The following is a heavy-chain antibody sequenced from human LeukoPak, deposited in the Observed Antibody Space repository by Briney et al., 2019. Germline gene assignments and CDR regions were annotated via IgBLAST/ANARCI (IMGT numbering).Heavy chain of an antibody. CDR1: GGFDIYY. D-gene: IGHD6-19*01. V-gene: IGHV4-34*01. Sequence: SETLSLTCAVYGGFDIYYWTIVRQPPGKGLEWIGETTFRGKTNYNPSLKSRVTISVDRTTQQFSLRLTSVTVADTAVYYCAGYGGDWYPDSWGQGTLVIVSS. CDR3: AGYGGDWYPDS. CDR2: TTFRGKT. J-gene: IGHJ4*02.